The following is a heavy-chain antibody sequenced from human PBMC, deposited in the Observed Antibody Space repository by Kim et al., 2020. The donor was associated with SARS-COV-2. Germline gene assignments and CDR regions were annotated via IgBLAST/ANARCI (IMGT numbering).Heavy chain of an antibody. Sequence: AETVKGRFTNSRDNSKNTLYLQMNSLRAEDTAVYYCAKGPYSSAWYYFDYWGQGTLVTVSS. D-gene: IGHD6-19*01. CDR3: AKGPYSSAWYYFDY. J-gene: IGHJ4*02. V-gene: IGHV3-23*01.